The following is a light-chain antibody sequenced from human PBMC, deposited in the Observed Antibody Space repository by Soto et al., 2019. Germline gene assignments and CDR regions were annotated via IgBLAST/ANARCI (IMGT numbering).Light chain of an antibody. V-gene: IGLV1-44*01. CDR1: RSNIGSNT. CDR3: AAWDDSLNGSYV. CDR2: SNN. J-gene: IGLJ1*01. Sequence: QSVLTHPPSTSGTPGQRVTISCSGRRSNIGSNTVTWYQQLPGTAPKLLIYSNNQRPSGVPDRFSGSKSGTSASLAISGLQSEDEADYYCAAWDDSLNGSYVFGTGTKVTV.